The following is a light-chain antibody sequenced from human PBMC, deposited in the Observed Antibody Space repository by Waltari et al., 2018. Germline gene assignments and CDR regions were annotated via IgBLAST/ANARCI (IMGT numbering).Light chain of an antibody. CDR3: QQYYAAPWT. CDR1: QSVLYSSNNKSY. V-gene: IGKV4-1*01. Sequence: DIVMTQSPDSLAVSLGERATIHCKSSQSVLYSSNNKSYLSWFQQKPGQPPKLLFYWASTRESGVPDRFSGSGSGTDFTLTISSLQAEDVAVYYCQQYYAAPWTFGQGTMVEIK. J-gene: IGKJ1*01. CDR2: WAS.